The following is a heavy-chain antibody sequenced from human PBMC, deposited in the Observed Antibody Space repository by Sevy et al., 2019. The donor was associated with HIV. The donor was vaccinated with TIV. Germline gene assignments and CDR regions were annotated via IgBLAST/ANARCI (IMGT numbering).Heavy chain of an antibody. CDR2: ISSSGSTI. V-gene: IGHV3-11*01. J-gene: IGHJ4*02. CDR3: ARVRIVGAAAY. Sequence: GGFLKLSCAASGFTFSDYYMSCIRQAPGKGLEWVSYISSSGSTIYYADSVKGRFTISRDNAKNSLYLQMNSLRADDTAVYYCARVRIVGAAAYWGQGTRVTVSS. D-gene: IGHD1-26*01. CDR1: GFTFSDYY.